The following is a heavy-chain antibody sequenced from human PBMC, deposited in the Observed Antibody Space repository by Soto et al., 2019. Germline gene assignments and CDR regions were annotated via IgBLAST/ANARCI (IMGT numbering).Heavy chain of an antibody. D-gene: IGHD6-13*01. CDR3: ANDRGIAAAGYYYYGMDV. J-gene: IGHJ6*02. Sequence: EVQLLESGGGLVQPGGSLRLSCAASGFTFSSYAMSWVRQAPGKGLEWVSAISGSGGSTYYADSVKGRFTISRDNSKNRLYLEMNSLGVEDTAVYDCANDRGIAAAGYYYYGMDVWGQGTTVTVSS. CDR1: GFTFSSYA. V-gene: IGHV3-23*01. CDR2: ISGSGGST.